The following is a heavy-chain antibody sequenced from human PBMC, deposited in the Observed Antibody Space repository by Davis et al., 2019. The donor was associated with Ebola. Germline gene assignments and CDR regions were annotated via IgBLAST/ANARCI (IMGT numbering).Heavy chain of an antibody. CDR1: GFTFSDYY. Sequence: GESLKISCAASGFTFSDYYMNWVRQAPGKGLEWVSSISSSSSYIYYADSVKGRFTISRDNAKNSLYLQMNSLRAEDTAVYYCARGRSGSYWFDYWGQGTLVTVSS. D-gene: IGHD1-26*01. CDR2: ISSSSSYI. CDR3: ARGRSGSYWFDY. J-gene: IGHJ4*02. V-gene: IGHV3-21*01.